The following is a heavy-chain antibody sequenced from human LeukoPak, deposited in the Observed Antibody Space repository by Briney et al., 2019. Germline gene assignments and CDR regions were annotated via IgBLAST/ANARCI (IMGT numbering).Heavy chain of an antibody. J-gene: IGHJ4*02. CDR3: ARAEGGYYFDY. CDR1: SVSISSYY. CDR2: IYYSGST. D-gene: IGHD1-14*01. Sequence: PSETLSLTCTVSSVSISSYYWSWIRQPPGKGLEWIGYIYYSGSTNYNPSLKSRVTISVDTSKNQFSLKLSSVTAADTAVYYCARAEGGYYFDYWGQGTLVTVSS. V-gene: IGHV4-59*01.